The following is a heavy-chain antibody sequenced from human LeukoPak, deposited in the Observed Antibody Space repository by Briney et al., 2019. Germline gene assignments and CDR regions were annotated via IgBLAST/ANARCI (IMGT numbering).Heavy chain of an antibody. Sequence: PGRSLRLSCAASGFTFSSYAMHWVRQAPGKGLEYVSAISSNGGSTYYANSVKGRFTISRDNSKNTLYLQMGSLRAEDMAVYYCARAFGDWGSYYFDYWGQGTLVTVSS. CDR1: GFTFSSYA. V-gene: IGHV3-64*01. CDR3: ARAFGDWGSYYFDY. J-gene: IGHJ4*02. D-gene: IGHD3-16*01. CDR2: ISSNGGST.